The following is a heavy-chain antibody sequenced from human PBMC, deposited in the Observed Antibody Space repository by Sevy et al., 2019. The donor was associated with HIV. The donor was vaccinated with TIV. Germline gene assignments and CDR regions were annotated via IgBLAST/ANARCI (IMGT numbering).Heavy chain of an antibody. CDR1: GFTFSSYG. CDR3: AKDSNLHYDFWSGFDYGLFMDV. Sequence: GGSLRLSCAASGFTFSSYGMHWVRQAPGKGLEWVAVISYDGSNKYYADSVKGRFTISIDNSKNTLYLQMNSLRAEDTAVYYCAKDSNLHYDFWSGFDYGLFMDVWGQGTTVTVSS. V-gene: IGHV3-30*18. D-gene: IGHD3-3*01. J-gene: IGHJ6*02. CDR2: ISYDGSNK.